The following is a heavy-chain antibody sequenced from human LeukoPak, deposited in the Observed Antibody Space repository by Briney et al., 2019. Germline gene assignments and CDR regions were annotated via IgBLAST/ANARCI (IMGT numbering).Heavy chain of an antibody. CDR1: KFTFSSYG. CDR2: ISNSGTTT. J-gene: IGHJ4*02. D-gene: IGHD6-6*01. V-gene: IGHV3-23*01. Sequence: GGSLRLSCAASKFTFSSYGMSWVRQAPGKGLEWVSGISNSGTTTYYADSVKGRFTISRDNSKNTLYLQMNSLRAEDTAVYYCARAYSSSPFDYWGQGTLVTVSS. CDR3: ARAYSSSPFDY.